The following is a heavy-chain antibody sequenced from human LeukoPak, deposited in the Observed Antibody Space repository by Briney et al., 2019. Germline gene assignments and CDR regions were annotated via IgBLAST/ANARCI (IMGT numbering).Heavy chain of an antibody. CDR1: GFTFSSYW. CDR2: IKQDGSEK. Sequence: GGSLRLSCAASGFTFSSYWMSWVRQAPGKGLEWVANIKQDGSEKYYVDSVKGRFTISRDNAKNSLYQQMNSLRAEDTAVYYCATHIVVVPAAVGWFDPWGQGTLVTVSS. V-gene: IGHV3-7*01. J-gene: IGHJ5*02. CDR3: ATHIVVVPAAVGWFDP. D-gene: IGHD2-2*01.